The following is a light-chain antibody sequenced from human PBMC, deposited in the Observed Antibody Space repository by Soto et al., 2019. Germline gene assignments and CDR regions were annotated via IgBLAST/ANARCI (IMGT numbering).Light chain of an antibody. CDR3: QQRSDWPST. V-gene: IGKV3-11*01. J-gene: IGKJ4*01. CDR1: QSVSSY. CDR2: DAS. Sequence: EIVLTQSPATLSLSPGERATLSCRASQSVSSYLAWYQQKPGQAPRLLIYDASNRATGIPARFSGSGSGTDFALTISSLEPDDFAVYYCQQRSDWPSTCGGGTKVQLK.